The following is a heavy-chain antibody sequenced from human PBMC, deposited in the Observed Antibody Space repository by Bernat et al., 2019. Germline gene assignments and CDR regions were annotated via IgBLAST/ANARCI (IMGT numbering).Heavy chain of an antibody. Sequence: EVQLVESGGGLVKPGGSLRLSCAASGFTFSNAWMSWVRQAPGKGLEWVGRIKRKTDGGTTDYAAPVKGRFTNSRDDSKNTLYLQMNSLKTEDTAVYYCARLSIFDYWGQGTLVTVSS. J-gene: IGHJ4*02. CDR2: IKRKTDGGTT. CDR3: ARLSIFDY. D-gene: IGHD6-6*01. CDR1: GFTFSNAW. V-gene: IGHV3-15*01.